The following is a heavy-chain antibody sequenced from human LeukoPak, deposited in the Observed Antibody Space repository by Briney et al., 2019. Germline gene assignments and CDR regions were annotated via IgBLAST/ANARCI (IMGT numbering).Heavy chain of an antibody. Sequence: SETLSLTCTVSGGSISSSSYYWGWIRQPPGKGLEWIGSTYYSGSTYYNPSLKSRVTISVDTSKNQFSLKLSSVTAADTAVYYCARHVIPYYDFWSGYLFPAGWFDPWGQGTLVTVSS. V-gene: IGHV4-39*01. CDR2: TYYSGST. CDR1: GGSISSSSYY. J-gene: IGHJ5*02. CDR3: ARHVIPYYDFWSGYLFPAGWFDP. D-gene: IGHD3-3*01.